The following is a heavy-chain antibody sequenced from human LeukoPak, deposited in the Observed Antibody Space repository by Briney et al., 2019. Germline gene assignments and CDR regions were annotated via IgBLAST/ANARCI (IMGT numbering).Heavy chain of an antibody. V-gene: IGHV1-18*01. J-gene: IGHJ4*02. Sequence: ASVKVSCKASGYSFTNYGISWVRQAPGQGLEWMGWISAYNGYTHFAQKFQGRVTMTTDTSTSTAYMELRSLRSDDTAVYYCAREYKYDSSGYLGYWGQGTLVTVSS. D-gene: IGHD3-22*01. CDR2: ISAYNGYT. CDR1: GYSFTNYG. CDR3: AREYKYDSSGYLGY.